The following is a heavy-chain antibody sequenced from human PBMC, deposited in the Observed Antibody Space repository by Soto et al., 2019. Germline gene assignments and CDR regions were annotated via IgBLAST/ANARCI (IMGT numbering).Heavy chain of an antibody. J-gene: IGHJ3*02. CDR2: FDPEDGET. CDR3: AIYPYYDILTGYPDAFDI. Sequence: ASVKVSCKVSGYTLTELSMHWVRQAPGKGLEWMGGFDPEDGETIYAQKFQGRVTMTEDTSTDTAYMELSSLRSEDTAVYYCAIYPYYDILTGYPDAFDIWGQGTMVTV. V-gene: IGHV1-24*01. CDR1: GYTLTELS. D-gene: IGHD3-9*01.